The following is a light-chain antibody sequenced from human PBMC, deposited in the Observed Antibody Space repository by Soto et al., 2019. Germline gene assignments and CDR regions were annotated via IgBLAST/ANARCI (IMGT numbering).Light chain of an antibody. V-gene: IGKV3-11*01. CDR1: QSVSSY. CDR2: DAS. CDR3: QQRSSWPRT. J-gene: IGKJ1*01. Sequence: EIVLTQSPATLSLSPGERATLSCRASQSVSSYLAWYQQKPGQAPRLLISDASNRATGIPARFSGSGSGTDFTLTISSLEPEDFAVYYCQQRSSWPRTFGQGTKV.